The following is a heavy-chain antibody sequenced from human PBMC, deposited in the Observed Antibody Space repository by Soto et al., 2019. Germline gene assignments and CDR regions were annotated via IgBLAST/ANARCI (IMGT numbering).Heavy chain of an antibody. J-gene: IGHJ4*02. V-gene: IGHV3-30*03. D-gene: IGHD2-21*02. CDR1: GFIFRSYG. Sequence: PGWSLRLSCAASGFIFRSYGMYWIRQAPGKGLEWVAIISYDGSTEYYADSVKGHVTISADRSLNTAYLHFSSLQASDTAIYFCARQNHGGDSTYLDYWGQGALVTVSS. CDR2: ISYDGSTE. CDR3: ARQNHGGDSTYLDY.